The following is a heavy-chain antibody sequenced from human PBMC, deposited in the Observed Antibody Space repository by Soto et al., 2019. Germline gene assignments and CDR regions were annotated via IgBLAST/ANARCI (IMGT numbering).Heavy chain of an antibody. CDR1: GASVRSGDYY. CDR2: IYNSGGS. V-gene: IGHV4-30-4*01. Sequence: QVQLQESGPGLVKPSQTLSLTCSVSGASVRSGDYYWSPIRQAPGKGLEWIGYIYNSGGSYYNPSLKGRLTISIDTSKNQFSLKLNSVTAADTAIYYCVGTGTTDDYWGRGTLVTVSS. CDR3: VGTGTTDDY. D-gene: IGHD4-17*01. J-gene: IGHJ4*02.